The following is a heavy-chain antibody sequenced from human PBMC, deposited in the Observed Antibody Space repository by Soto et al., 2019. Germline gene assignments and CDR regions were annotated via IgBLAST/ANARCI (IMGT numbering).Heavy chain of an antibody. V-gene: IGHV3-23*01. D-gene: IGHD3-22*01. CDR2: ISGSGGST. J-gene: IGHJ4*02. Sequence: GGSLRLSCAASGFIFSSYAMSWVRQAPGKGLEWVSAISGSGGSTYYADSVKGRFTISRDNSKNTLYLQMNSLRAEDTAVYYCAKDLGYYDSSGYYDYFDYWGQGTLVTVSS. CDR3: AKDLGYYDSSGYYDYFDY. CDR1: GFIFSSYA.